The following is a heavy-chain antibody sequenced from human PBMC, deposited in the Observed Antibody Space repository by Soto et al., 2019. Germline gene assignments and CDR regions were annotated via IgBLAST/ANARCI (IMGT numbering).Heavy chain of an antibody. J-gene: IGHJ4*02. V-gene: IGHV1-24*01. CDR1: GYTLTELS. Sequence: GASVKVSCKVSGYTLTELSMHWVRQAPGKGLEWMGGFDPEDGETIYAQKFQGRVTVTEDTSTDTAYMELSSLRSEDTAVYYCATVEHGDYVGYDFDYWGQGTLVTVSS. CDR2: FDPEDGET. CDR3: ATVEHGDYVGYDFDY. D-gene: IGHD4-17*01.